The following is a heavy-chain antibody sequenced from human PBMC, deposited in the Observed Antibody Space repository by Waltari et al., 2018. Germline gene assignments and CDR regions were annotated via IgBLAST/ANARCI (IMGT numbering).Heavy chain of an antibody. CDR3: VGQLLEWLDS. V-gene: IGHV3-48*03. CDR1: GFTFRSYD. Sequence: EVQLVESGGGLVQPGGSLRLSCAASGFTFRSYDMNWVRQGPGKGLGWVSFIRSSASTIYYADSVKGRFTSARDNAENSLYLQINSLRAEDTAIYYCVGQLLEWLDSWGQGTLVTVSS. CDR2: IRSSASTI. J-gene: IGHJ4*02. D-gene: IGHD3-3*01.